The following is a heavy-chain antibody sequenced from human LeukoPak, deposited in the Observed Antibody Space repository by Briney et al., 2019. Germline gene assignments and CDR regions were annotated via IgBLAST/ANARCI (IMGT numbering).Heavy chain of an antibody. Sequence: GGSLRLSCAAAGFTFGDFGTHWVRQAPGKGLEWVALIWKDGSDEFYADSVKGRFTISRDNSRNTLSLQMNSLRGEDTAVYYCAREEAFQLEASLDQWGQGTLVTVSS. J-gene: IGHJ4*02. CDR3: AREEAFQLEASLDQ. D-gene: IGHD3-3*01. CDR1: GFTFGDFG. CDR2: IWKDGSDE. V-gene: IGHV3-33*01.